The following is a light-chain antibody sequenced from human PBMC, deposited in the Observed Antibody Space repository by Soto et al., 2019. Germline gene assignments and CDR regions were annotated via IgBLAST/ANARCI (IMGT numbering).Light chain of an antibody. V-gene: IGKV3-15*01. CDR2: GES. J-gene: IGKJ1*01. Sequence: EIVMTQSPATLSVSPGERATLSCRASQSVSSNLAWYQQKPGQAPRLLIYGESTRATGIPARFSGSGSGTEFTLTISSLQSEDFAVYYCQHYTNWPPWTFGQGTKVEIK. CDR1: QSVSSN. CDR3: QHYTNWPPWT.